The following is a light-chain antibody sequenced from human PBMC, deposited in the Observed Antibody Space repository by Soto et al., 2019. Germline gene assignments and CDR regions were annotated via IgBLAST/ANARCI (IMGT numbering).Light chain of an antibody. V-gene: IGKV1-5*03. J-gene: IGKJ1*01. CDR3: QHYNSYSEA. CDR2: KAS. Sequence: DIQMTQSPSTLSASVGDGVTITCRASQSISSWSAWYQQKPGKAPKLLMYKASTLKSGVPSRFSGSGSWTEFTLTISSLQPDDFATYYCQHYNSYSEAFGQGTKVDIK. CDR1: QSISSW.